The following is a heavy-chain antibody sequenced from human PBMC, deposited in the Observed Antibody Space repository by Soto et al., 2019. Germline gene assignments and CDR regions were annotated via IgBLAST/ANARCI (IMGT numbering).Heavy chain of an antibody. CDR3: VRDLTFPATRRGMDV. CDR2: ISSPSSSI. Sequence: EVQLVESGGGLVQPGGSLRLSCAASGFTFSTYSMNWVRQAPGKGLEWVSYISSPSSSIYYADSLKGRFIISRDNAKNSLYLQMNSLRDEDTAVYYCVRDLTFPATRRGMDVWGQGTTVTVSS. CDR1: GFTFSTYS. V-gene: IGHV3-48*02. J-gene: IGHJ6*02.